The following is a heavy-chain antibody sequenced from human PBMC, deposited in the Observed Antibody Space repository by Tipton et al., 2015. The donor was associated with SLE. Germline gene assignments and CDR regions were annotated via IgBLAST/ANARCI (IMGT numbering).Heavy chain of an antibody. Sequence: LRLSCTVSGGSISSGSYYWGWIRQPAGKGLEWIGHIYTSGSTNYNPSLKSRVTISVDTSKNQFSLKLSSVTAADTAVYYCARRYSGYDFPFDYWGQGTLVTVSS. D-gene: IGHD5-12*01. J-gene: IGHJ4*02. CDR1: GGSISSGSYY. CDR3: ARRYSGYDFPFDY. V-gene: IGHV4-61*09. CDR2: IYTSGST.